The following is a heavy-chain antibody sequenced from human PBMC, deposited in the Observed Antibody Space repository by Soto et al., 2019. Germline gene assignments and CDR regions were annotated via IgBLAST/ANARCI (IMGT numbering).Heavy chain of an antibody. D-gene: IGHD3-10*01. CDR2: IYWDDDK. J-gene: IGHJ5*02. Sequence: QITLKESGPTLVKPTQTLTLTCSFSGLSLSTSGEAVGWIRQPPGKALEWLALIYWDDDKFFNPTLKTRLTITKDTSKNQVVLTPTNMDPVDTATYSCAHYVSASPAGWFDPWGQGVLVTVSS. V-gene: IGHV2-5*02. CDR3: AHYVSASPAGWFDP. CDR1: GLSLSTSGEA.